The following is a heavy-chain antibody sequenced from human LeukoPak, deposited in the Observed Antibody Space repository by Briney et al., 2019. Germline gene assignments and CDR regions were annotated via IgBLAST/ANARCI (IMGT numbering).Heavy chain of an antibody. V-gene: IGHV3-66*01. CDR1: GFTVSSNY. Sequence: GGSLRLSCAASGFTVSSNYMSWVRQAPGKGLEWVSVIYSGGSTYYADSVKGRLTISRDNSKNTLYLQMNSLRAEDTAVYYCASAPSYYFDYWGQGTLVTVSS. D-gene: IGHD6-6*01. CDR3: ASAPSYYFDY. CDR2: IYSGGST. J-gene: IGHJ4*02.